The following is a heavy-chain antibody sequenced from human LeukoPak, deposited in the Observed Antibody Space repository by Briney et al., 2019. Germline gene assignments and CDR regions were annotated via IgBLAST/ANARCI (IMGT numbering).Heavy chain of an antibody. Sequence: GASLKVSCKGSGYTFTSYGISWVRQAPGQGLEWMGWISTYNGNTNYAQKVQGRVTMATDASASTAYMELRSLRSDDTAVYYCARSTPNDYYYYYMDVWGKGTTVTISS. V-gene: IGHV1-18*01. J-gene: IGHJ6*03. CDR2: ISTYNGNT. CDR3: ARSTPNDYYYYYMDV. CDR1: GYTFTSYG.